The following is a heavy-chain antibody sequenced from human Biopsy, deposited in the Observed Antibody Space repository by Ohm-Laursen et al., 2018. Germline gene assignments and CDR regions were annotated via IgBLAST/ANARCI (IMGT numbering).Heavy chain of an antibody. CDR3: ARGIAVVRSLDV. D-gene: IGHD5-18*01. CDR2: VYSSGST. V-gene: IGHV4-59*08. J-gene: IGHJ6*02. CDR1: SGSISGYY. Sequence: SDTLSLTCAVSSGSISGYYWTWIRQAPGKGLEFIGYVYSSGSTSYNPSLKSRATISLDTSRNQVSLRLSSVTAADTAVYYCARGIAVVRSLDVWGQGTTVAVSS.